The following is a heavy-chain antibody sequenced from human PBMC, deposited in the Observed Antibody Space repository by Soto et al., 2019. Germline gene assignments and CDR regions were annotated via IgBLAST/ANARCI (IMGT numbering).Heavy chain of an antibody. CDR3: VRVRLGTTVTSYYFDY. J-gene: IGHJ4*02. V-gene: IGHV3-30*03. CDR2: ISYDGSNK. D-gene: IGHD4-17*01. CDR1: GFTFSSYG. Sequence: GGSLRLSCAASGFTFSSYGMHWVRQAPGKGLEWVAVISYDGSNKYYADSVKGRFTISRDNSKNTLYLQMNSLRAEDTAVYYCVRVRLGTTVTSYYFDYWGQGTLVTVSS.